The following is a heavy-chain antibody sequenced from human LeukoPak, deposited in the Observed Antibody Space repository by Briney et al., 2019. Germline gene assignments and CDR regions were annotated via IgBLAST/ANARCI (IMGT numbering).Heavy chain of an antibody. J-gene: IGHJ4*02. CDR3: SRPAHCGGDCKSEDADY. D-gene: IGHD2-21*02. CDR1: GFTFSSYS. CDR2: ISSSSSTI. V-gene: IGHV3-48*01. Sequence: GGSLRLSCAASGFTFSSYSMNWVRQAPGKGLEWVSYISSSSSTIYYADSVKGRFTISRDNSKNTAYLQMNSLKTEDTAVYYCSRPAHCGGDCKSEDADYWGQGTLVTVSS.